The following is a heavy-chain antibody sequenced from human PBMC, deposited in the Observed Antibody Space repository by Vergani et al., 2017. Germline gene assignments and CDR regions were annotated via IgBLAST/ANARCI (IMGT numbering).Heavy chain of an antibody. V-gene: IGHV4-34*01. CDR3: ARARGAVAGYFDY. Sequence: QVQLQQWGTGLLKPSETLSLTCGVYGRSFSAYYWSWIRQPPGKGLEWIGEINDSGSTNYNPSLKSRATISVDTSKKQSSLKLNSVIAADTAVYYCARARGAVAGYFDYWGQGTQVTVSS. CDR2: INDSGST. J-gene: IGHJ4*02. D-gene: IGHD6-19*01. CDR1: GRSFSAYY.